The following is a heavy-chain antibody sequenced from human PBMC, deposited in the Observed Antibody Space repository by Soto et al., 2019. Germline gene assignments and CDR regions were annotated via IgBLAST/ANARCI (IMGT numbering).Heavy chain of an antibody. V-gene: IGHV3-48*02. CDR1: GFTFSSYS. CDR3: ARDDRIVRFLEWSSQTIYYYYGMDV. D-gene: IGHD3-3*01. CDR2: ISSSSSTI. Sequence: HPGGSLRLSCAASGFTFSSYSMNWVRQAPGKGLEWVSYISSSSSTIYYADSVKGRFTISRDNAKNSLYLQMNSLRDEDTAVYYCARDDRIVRFLEWSSQTIYYYYGMDVWGQGTTVTVSS. J-gene: IGHJ6*02.